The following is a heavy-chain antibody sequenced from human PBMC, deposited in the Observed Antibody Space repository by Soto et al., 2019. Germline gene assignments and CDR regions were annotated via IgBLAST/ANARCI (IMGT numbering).Heavy chain of an antibody. Sequence: QVQLVESGGGVVQPGRSLRLSCAASGFTFSSHGMHWVRQAPGKGLEWVAVISYDGSNKYYADSVKGRFTISRDNSKNTLYRQMNSLRAEGTVVYYCAKDRAVLRFLEWLSALDYWGQGTLVTVSS. V-gene: IGHV3-30*18. CDR1: GFTFSSHG. D-gene: IGHD3-3*01. CDR3: AKDRAVLRFLEWLSALDY. J-gene: IGHJ4*02. CDR2: ISYDGSNK.